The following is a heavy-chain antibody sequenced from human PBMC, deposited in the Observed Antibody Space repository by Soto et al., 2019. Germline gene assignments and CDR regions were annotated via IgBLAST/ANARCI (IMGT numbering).Heavy chain of an antibody. J-gene: IGHJ6*02. D-gene: IGHD6-13*01. CDR3: ARHPIAAAGIDYGYYYYYGMDV. CDR1: GYIFTSYW. CDR2: IDPSDSYT. V-gene: IGHV5-10-1*01. Sequence: AESLKISCKGSGYIFTSYWISWGLQMPVKGLEWMGRIDPSDSYTNYSPSFQGHVTISADKSISTAYLQWSSLKASDTAMYYCARHPIAAAGIDYGYYYYYGMDVWGQGTTVTVSS.